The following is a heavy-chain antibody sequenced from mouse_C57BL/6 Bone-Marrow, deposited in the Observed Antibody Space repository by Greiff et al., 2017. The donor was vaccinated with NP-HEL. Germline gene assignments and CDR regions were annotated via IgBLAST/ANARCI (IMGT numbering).Heavy chain of an antibody. J-gene: IGHJ2*01. D-gene: IGHD3-2*02. CDR3: AGQLRQRNYFDY. CDR1: GYTFTDYY. CDR2: INPYNGGT. Sequence: EVQLQQSGPVLVKPGASVKMSCKASGYTFTDYYMNWVKQSHGKSLEWIGVINPYNGGTSYNQKFKGKATLTVDKSSSTAYMELNSLTSEDSAVYYCAGQLRQRNYFDYWGQGTTLTVSS. V-gene: IGHV1-19*01.